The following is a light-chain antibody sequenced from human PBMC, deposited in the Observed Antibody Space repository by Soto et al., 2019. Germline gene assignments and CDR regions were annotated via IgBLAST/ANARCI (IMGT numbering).Light chain of an antibody. V-gene: IGKV2-28*01. Sequence: DIVMTQSPLSLPVTPGEPASISCRSSKSLLHSNGYNYLDWYLQKQGQSPQLLIYLGSNRASGVPDRFSGSGSGTDFTLKNSRVEAEEVGVYYCMQALKTFTFGQGTKLEIK. CDR2: LGS. J-gene: IGKJ2*01. CDR1: KSLLHSNGYNY. CDR3: MQALKTFT.